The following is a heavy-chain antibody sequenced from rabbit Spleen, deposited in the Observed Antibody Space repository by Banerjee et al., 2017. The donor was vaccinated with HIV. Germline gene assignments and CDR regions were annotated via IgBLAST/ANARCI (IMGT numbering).Heavy chain of an antibody. CDR1: GFSFSTVSW. J-gene: IGHJ4*01. D-gene: IGHD2-1*01. CDR2: IDPVFGIT. CDR3: VRDQAGDADYGTYYLNL. Sequence: EQLVESGGDLVEPGASLTLTCTASGFSFSTVSWIYLVRQAPGKGLEWIGYIDPVFGITYYANGVNGRFSISSHNAQNTLFLQLSSLTAADTATYFCVRDQAGDADYGTYYLNLWGPGTLVTVS. V-gene: IGHV1S45*01.